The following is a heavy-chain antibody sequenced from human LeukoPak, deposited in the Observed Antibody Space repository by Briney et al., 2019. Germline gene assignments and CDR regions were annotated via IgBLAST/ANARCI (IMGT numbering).Heavy chain of an antibody. J-gene: IGHJ4*02. CDR1: GFRFSDYY. CDR3: ARPYYDDSPTD. V-gene: IGHV3-11*01. Sequence: GGSLRLSCTASGFRFSDYYMSWIRQSPGKGLEWIAYISGSGRTTFYADSMKGRFTISRYNAKDSLYLQLNSLRTEDTAIYYCARPYYDDSPTDWGQGALVTVSS. D-gene: IGHD3-22*01. CDR2: ISGSGRTT.